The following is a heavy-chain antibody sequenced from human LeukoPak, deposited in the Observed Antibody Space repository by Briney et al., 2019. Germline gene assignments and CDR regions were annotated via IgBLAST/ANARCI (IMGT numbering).Heavy chain of an antibody. J-gene: IGHJ3*02. D-gene: IGHD2-15*01. Sequence: ASVKVSCKASGYTFTSYGISWVRQAPGQGLEWMGWISAYNGNTNYAQKLQGRVTMTTDTSTSIAYMELRSLRSDDTAVYYCARDYCSGGSCHLGAFDIWGQGTMVTVSS. V-gene: IGHV1-18*01. CDR2: ISAYNGNT. CDR3: ARDYCSGGSCHLGAFDI. CDR1: GYTFTSYG.